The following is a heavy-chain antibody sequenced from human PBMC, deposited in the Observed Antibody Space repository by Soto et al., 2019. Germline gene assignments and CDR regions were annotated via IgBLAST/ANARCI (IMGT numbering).Heavy chain of an antibody. D-gene: IGHD2-15*01. V-gene: IGHV1-3*01. CDR2: INAGNGNT. Sequence: ASVKVSCKASGYTFTSYAMHWVRQAPGQRLEWMGWINAGNGNTKYSQKFQGRVTITRDTSANTAYMELSSLRSEDTAVYYCARDIVVVVAPGAFDIWGQGTMVTVSS. J-gene: IGHJ3*02. CDR3: ARDIVVVVAPGAFDI. CDR1: GYTFTSYA.